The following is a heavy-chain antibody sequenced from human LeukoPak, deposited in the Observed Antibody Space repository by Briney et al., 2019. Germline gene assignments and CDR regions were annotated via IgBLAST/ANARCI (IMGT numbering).Heavy chain of an antibody. J-gene: IGHJ4*02. CDR1: GGSFSGYY. CDR2: INHSGST. CDR3: TRAWDY. Sequence: SETLSLTCVVYGGSFSGYYWSWIRQPPGKGLEWIGEINHSGSTNYNPSLKSRVTISVDTSKNQFSLTLNSVTAADTAVYYCTRAWDYWGQGTLVTVSS. V-gene: IGHV4-34*01.